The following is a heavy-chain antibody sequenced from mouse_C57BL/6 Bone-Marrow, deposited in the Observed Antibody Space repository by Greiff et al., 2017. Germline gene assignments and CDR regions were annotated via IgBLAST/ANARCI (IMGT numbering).Heavy chain of an antibody. Sequence: QVQLQQPGAELVKPGASVKMSCKASGYTFTSYWITWVKQRPGQGLEWIGDIYPGSGSTNYNEKFKSKATLTVDTSSSTAYMQLSSLTSEDSAVYYCARKGIYYDYDFDYWGQGTTLTVSS. CDR1: GYTFTSYW. V-gene: IGHV1-55*01. CDR3: ARKGIYYDYDFDY. J-gene: IGHJ2*01. CDR2: IYPGSGST. D-gene: IGHD2-4*01.